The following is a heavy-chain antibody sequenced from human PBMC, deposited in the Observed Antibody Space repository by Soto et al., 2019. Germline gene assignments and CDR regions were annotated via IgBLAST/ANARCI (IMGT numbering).Heavy chain of an antibody. CDR2: IYPGDSDT. V-gene: IGHV5-51*01. J-gene: IGHJ6*02. CDR1: GYSFTSYW. D-gene: IGHD2-2*01. Sequence: GESLKISCKGSGYSFTSYWIGWVRQMPGKGLEWMGIIYPGDSDTRYSPSFQGQVTISADKSISTAYLQWSSLKASDTAMYYCARSSSTTGYYYYGMDVWGQRTTVTVSS. CDR3: ARSSSTTGYYYYGMDV.